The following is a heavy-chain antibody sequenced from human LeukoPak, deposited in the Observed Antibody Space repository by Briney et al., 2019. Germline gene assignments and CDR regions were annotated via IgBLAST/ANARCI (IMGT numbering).Heavy chain of an antibody. Sequence: ASVKVSCKASGYTFTTYPMHWVRQAPGQGLEWMGWINAANGDTGYPQKFQGRVTITRDTSASTAYMELSSLRSEGTALYYCARKDYFGSGVYFFDYWGQGTLVTVSS. CDR3: ARKDYFGSGVYFFDY. V-gene: IGHV1-3*01. D-gene: IGHD3-10*01. J-gene: IGHJ4*02. CDR1: GYTFTTYP. CDR2: INAANGDT.